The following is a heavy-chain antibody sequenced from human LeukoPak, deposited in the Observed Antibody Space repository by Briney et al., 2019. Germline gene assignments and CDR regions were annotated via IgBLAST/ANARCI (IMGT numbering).Heavy chain of an antibody. V-gene: IGHV3-7*01. CDR3: ARDKAYNSFDS. J-gene: IGHJ5*01. CDR2: INEDGSAQ. D-gene: IGHD1-14*01. Sequence: GGSLRLSCAASGYTFTTYWMSWVRQAPGKGLEWVANINEDGSAQYYVDSVKGRFTISRDNAKSELYLQMNSLRAEDTAVYYCARDKAYNSFDSWGQGTLVIVSS. CDR1: GYTFTTYW.